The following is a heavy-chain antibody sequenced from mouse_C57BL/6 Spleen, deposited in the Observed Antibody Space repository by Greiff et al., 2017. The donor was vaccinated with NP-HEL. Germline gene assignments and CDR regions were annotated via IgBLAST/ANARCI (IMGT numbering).Heavy chain of an antibody. Sequence: LQEPGAELVRPGTSVKLSCKASGYTFTSYWMHWVKQRPGQGLEWIGVIDPSDSYTNYNQKFKGKATLTVDTSSSTAYMQLSSLTSEDSAVYYCARKNGDYWGQGTTLTVSS. J-gene: IGHJ2*01. CDR1: GYTFTSYW. CDR2: IDPSDSYT. V-gene: IGHV1-59*01. CDR3: ARKNGDY.